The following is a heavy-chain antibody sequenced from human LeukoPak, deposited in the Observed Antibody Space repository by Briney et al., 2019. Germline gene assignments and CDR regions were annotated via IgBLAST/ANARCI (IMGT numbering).Heavy chain of an antibody. CDR2: ISSSDNTI. J-gene: IGHJ6*03. V-gene: IGHV3-48*03. CDR1: GFTFSSYE. Sequence: GGSLRLSCAASGFTFSSYEMHWVRQAPGKGLEWVSYISSSDNTIYYADSVKGRFTISRDNAKTSLYLQMSSLRAEDTAIYYCARDLRGFPYYYYYMDVWGKGTTVTVSS. CDR3: ARDLRGFPYYYYYMDV.